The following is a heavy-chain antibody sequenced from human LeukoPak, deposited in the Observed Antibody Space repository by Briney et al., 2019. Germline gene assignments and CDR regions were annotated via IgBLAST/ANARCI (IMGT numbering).Heavy chain of an antibody. CDR2: SSSSGGSA. CDR3: ARDRYGDGDAFDI. Sequence: GGSLRLSCEASGFTVSSHEMSWFRQAPGKGLEWVSYSSSSGGSAWYAVSVKGRFTISRDNTYNLLYLQMNSLRAEDTAVYYCARDRYGDGDAFDIWGQGTLVTVSS. J-gene: IGHJ3*02. CDR1: GFTVSSHE. D-gene: IGHD4-17*01. V-gene: IGHV3-48*03.